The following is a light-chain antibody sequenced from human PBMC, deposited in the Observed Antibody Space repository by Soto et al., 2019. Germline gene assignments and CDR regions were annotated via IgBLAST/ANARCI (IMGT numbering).Light chain of an antibody. J-gene: IGKJ1*01. Sequence: DIQMTQSPSTLSASVGDRVTITCRASQSINAWLAWYQQKPGKAPKLLIYDVSTSDSGVPSRFSGSASGTEFTLTISSLESDDFATYYCQQYHRYSTFGQGTKVDIK. CDR1: QSINAW. CDR2: DVS. CDR3: QQYHRYST. V-gene: IGKV1-5*01.